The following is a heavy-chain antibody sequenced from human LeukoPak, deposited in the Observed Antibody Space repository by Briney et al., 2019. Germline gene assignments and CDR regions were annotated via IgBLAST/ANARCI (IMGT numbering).Heavy chain of an antibody. Sequence: SETLSLTCAVYGGSFSGYYWSWIRQPPGKGLEWIGEINHSGSTNYNPSLKSRVTISVDTSKNRFSLKLSSVTAADTAAYYCARKYSSSWYRWFDPWGQGTLVTVSS. D-gene: IGHD6-13*01. CDR3: ARKYSSSWYRWFDP. V-gene: IGHV4-34*01. CDR1: GGSFSGYY. CDR2: INHSGST. J-gene: IGHJ5*02.